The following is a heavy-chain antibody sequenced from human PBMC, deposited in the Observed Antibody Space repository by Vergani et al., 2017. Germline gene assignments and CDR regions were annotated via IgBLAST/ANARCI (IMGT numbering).Heavy chain of an antibody. Sequence: LGEAGPGLVKPAETLSLTCTVSGDSINNYYWNWIRQTPGKGLEWIGDIYLGGTTTYNPSLESRVSLSADTSKNQFSLQLTSVTAADTAVYYCARGPSVVQGHYIYYYSYFMDVWGKGTTVTVSS. CDR2: IYLGGTT. CDR1: GDSINNYY. CDR3: ARGPSVVQGHYIYYYSYFMDV. J-gene: IGHJ6*03. V-gene: IGHV4-59*01. D-gene: IGHD2-15*01.